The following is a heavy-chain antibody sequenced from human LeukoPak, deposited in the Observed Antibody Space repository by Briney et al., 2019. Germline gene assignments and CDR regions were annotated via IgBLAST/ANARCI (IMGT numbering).Heavy chain of an antibody. J-gene: IGHJ4*02. Sequence: GGSLRLSCAASGFSFSTYGMHWVRQAPGKGLEWVAFIRNDGNNIRYADSVKGRFTISRDNSKNTLYLQMNSLKSEDTAVYYCAKFGSSGLQGYWGQGTLVTVSS. V-gene: IGHV3-30*02. CDR1: GFSFSTYG. CDR3: AKFGSSGLQGY. CDR2: IRNDGNNI. D-gene: IGHD6-6*01.